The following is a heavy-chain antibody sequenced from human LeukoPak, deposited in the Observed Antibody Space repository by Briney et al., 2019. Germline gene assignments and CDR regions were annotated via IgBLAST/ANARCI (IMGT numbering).Heavy chain of an antibody. D-gene: IGHD1-26*01. CDR3: ASPVGATTVRAFDI. CDR2: TRNEANIYTT. J-gene: IGHJ3*02. V-gene: IGHV3-72*01. CDR1: GFIFSDHY. Sequence: GGSLRLSCAASGFIFSDHYMDWVRQAPGKGLEWVGRTRNEANIYTTKYAASVKGRFTISRDDSKNSLYLQMNSLKTEDTAVYYCASPVGATTVRAFDIWGQGTMVTVSS.